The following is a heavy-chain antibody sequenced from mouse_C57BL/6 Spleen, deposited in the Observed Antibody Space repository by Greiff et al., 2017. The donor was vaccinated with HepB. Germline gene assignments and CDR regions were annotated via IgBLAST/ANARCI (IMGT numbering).Heavy chain of an antibody. Sequence: EVMLVESGGGLVQPGGSLKLSCAASGFTFSDYYMYWVRQTPEKRLEWVAYISNGGGSTYYPDTVKGRFTISRDNAKNTLYLQMSRLKSEDTAMYYCARQAGYSTMDYWGQGTSVTVSS. CDR1: GFTFSDYY. D-gene: IGHD2-3*01. CDR2: ISNGGGST. CDR3: ARQAGYSTMDY. V-gene: IGHV5-12*01. J-gene: IGHJ4*01.